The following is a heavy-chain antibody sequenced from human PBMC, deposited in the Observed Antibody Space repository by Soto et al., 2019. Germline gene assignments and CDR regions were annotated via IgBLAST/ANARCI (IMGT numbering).Heavy chain of an antibody. CDR1: GYTFTSYA. V-gene: IGHV1-46*01. D-gene: IGHD6-19*01. CDR2: INPGGGST. Sequence: ASVKVSCKASGYTFTSYAMHWVRQAPGQRLEWMGIINPGGGSTSYAQKFQGRVTMTRDTSTRKAYMELSSLRSEDTAVYYCARASSGATYAHFDYWGQGTLVTVSS. CDR3: ARASSGATYAHFDY. J-gene: IGHJ4*02.